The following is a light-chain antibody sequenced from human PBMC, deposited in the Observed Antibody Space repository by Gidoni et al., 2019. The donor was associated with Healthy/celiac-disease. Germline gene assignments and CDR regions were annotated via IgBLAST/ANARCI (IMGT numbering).Light chain of an antibody. CDR2: KAS. CDR1: QSISSW. J-gene: IGKJ1*01. V-gene: IGKV1-5*03. CDR3: KQYSSYSWT. Sequence: DIQMTQSPPTLSAFVGDSVPITCRASQSISSWLAWYQQKPGKAPKLLISKASTLESGVPSRFSGSGAGTEFALTISSLQPDDFATYYCKQYSSYSWTFGQGTKVEIK.